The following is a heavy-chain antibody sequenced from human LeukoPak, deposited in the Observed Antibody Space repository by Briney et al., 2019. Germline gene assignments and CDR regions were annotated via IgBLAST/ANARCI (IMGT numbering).Heavy chain of an antibody. J-gene: IGHJ4*02. Sequence: GGSLRLSCAASGFVFTNYFMSWVRQAPGKGLEGVARIKQDGSEKYYVDSVRGRFTISRDNTMNSLYLQMSSLRAEDTAVYYCATDRGWRTSGYYLYYFEYWGQGTLVTYSS. V-gene: IGHV3-7*01. CDR3: ATDRGWRTSGYYLYYFEY. CDR1: GFVFTNYF. D-gene: IGHD3-3*01. CDR2: IKQDGSEK.